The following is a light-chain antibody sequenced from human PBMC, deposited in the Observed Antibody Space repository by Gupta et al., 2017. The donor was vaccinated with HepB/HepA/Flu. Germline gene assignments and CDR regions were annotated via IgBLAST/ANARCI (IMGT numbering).Light chain of an antibody. CDR3: KSLDSSGNHLKF. J-gene: IGLJ1*01. V-gene: IGLV3-19*01. Sequence: SSELPQYLAGSVALGQTVRIKCQGDSLISDYASWYQHQPGQDPILVIYGKNKPPSVIPDRFFGSSSGNTASLTITGAQAEHEAHYYCKSLDSSGNHLKFFGTASKV. CDR1: SLISDY. CDR2: GKN.